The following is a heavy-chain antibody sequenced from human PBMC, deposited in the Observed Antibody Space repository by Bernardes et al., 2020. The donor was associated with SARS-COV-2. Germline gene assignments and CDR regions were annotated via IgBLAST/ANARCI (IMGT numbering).Heavy chain of an antibody. CDR3: AKMPDAAHGDYVRGNDY. D-gene: IGHD3-10*02. CDR1: GFTFTTYA. CDR2: ISGSGGAT. J-gene: IGHJ4*02. V-gene: IGHV3-23*01. Sequence: GGSLRLSCAASGFTFTTYAISWVRQAPGKGLEWVSGISGSGGATYYADSVKGRFTISRDNSKSTLYLQMNSLRAEDTAVYHCAKMPDAAHGDYVRGNDYWGQGTLVTVSS.